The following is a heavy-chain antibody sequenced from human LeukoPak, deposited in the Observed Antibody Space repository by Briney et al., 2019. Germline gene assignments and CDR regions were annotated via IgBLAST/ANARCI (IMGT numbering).Heavy chain of an antibody. CDR1: GFTFSNSA. CDR3: GRGNSAALDY. D-gene: IGHD4-23*01. CDR2: ISYDGSNK. J-gene: IGHJ4*02. Sequence: GGSLRLSCAASGFTFSNSAMHWVRQAPGKGLEWVAFISYDGSNKYYADSVKGRFTISRDNSKNTLYLQMNSLRAEDTAVYYCGRGNSAALDYWGQGTLVTVSS. V-gene: IGHV3-30*04.